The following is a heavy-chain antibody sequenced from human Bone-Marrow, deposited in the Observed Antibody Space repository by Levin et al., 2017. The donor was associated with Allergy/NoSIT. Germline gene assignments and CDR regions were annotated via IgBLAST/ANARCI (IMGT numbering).Heavy chain of an antibody. D-gene: IGHD4-17*01. Sequence: GASVKVSCKISGTLLNELSIHWVRQAPGEGLQWLGGFDPEGGETVFAQNFRGRVTMTEDTPTNTAHMELSGLRAEDTALYYCATASSDYWFRDILVLDQWGQGTLVSVSS. J-gene: IGHJ4*02. V-gene: IGHV1-24*01. CDR1: GTLLNELS. CDR2: FDPEGGET. CDR3: ATASSDYWFRDILVLDQ.